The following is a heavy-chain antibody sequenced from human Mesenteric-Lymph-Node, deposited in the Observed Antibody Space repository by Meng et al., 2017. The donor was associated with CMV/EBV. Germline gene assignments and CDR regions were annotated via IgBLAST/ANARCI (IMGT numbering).Heavy chain of an antibody. V-gene: IGHV3-21*01. CDR2: ISDSISYI. J-gene: IGHJ4*02. Sequence: GGSLRLSCAASGFTFSSYSMNWVRQAPGKGLEWVSSISDSISYIYYADSVKGRFTISRDNAKNSVYLQMNRLRADDTAVYYCARELAGSSFDWGQGTLVTVSS. CDR1: GFTFSSYS. CDR3: ARELAGSSFD. D-gene: IGHD3-3*02.